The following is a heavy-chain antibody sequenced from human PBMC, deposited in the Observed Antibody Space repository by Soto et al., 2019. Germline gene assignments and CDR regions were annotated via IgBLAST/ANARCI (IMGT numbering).Heavy chain of an antibody. Sequence: QITVKESGLTLVKPTETLTLTCTFSGFSLSSIGMGVGWIRQPPGKALEWLTLIYWDDDKRYSPSLSSRLTITKDPSKNQVDPTMTNMDPVDTATYYCARRTRGVYDLDRLWEKFDYWGQGALVTVS. CDR3: ARRTRGVYDLDRLWEKFDY. CDR1: GFSLSSIGMG. D-gene: IGHD5-12*01. V-gene: IGHV2-5*02. CDR2: IYWDDDK. J-gene: IGHJ4*02.